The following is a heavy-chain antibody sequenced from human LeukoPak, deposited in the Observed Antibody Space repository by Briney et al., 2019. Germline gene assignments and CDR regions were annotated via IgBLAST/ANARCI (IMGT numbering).Heavy chain of an antibody. Sequence: ESLEISCKGSGYSFTRYWIGWVRQMPGKGLESMGIIFPGDSDTRYSPSFQGQVTISADKSITTAYLQWSSLKASDTAMYYCARRWEGTFDIWGQGTVDPVSS. D-gene: IGHD1-26*01. CDR1: GYSFTRYW. V-gene: IGHV5-51*01. CDR3: ARRWEGTFDI. J-gene: IGHJ3*02. CDR2: IFPGDSDT.